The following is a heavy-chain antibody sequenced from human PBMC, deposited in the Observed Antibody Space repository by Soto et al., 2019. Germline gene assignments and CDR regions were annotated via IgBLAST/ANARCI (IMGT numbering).Heavy chain of an antibody. J-gene: IGHJ6*02. V-gene: IGHV4-59*01. CDR1: GGSISTDY. CDR2: VYYTGSS. CDR3: ARGSMTWAGDGMDA. D-gene: IGHD3-22*01. Sequence: SETLSLTCTVSGGSISTDYWSWIRQPPGKGLEWIGNVYYTGSSKYNPSLKSRVKISVDMSKNQFSLKMNSVTAADTAVYYCARGSMTWAGDGMDAWGQGTTVTVSS.